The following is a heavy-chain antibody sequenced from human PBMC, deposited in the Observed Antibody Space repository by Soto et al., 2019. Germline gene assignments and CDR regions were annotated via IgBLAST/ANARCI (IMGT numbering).Heavy chain of an antibody. CDR1: GFTVSSNY. D-gene: IGHD3-3*01. Sequence: PRGSLRLSCAATGFTVSSNYMTWVRQAPGKGLECVSIIYTGVSTYYADSVKGRFTISRDNSKNTLYLQMDSLRAEDTAVYYCARGVTTLGVVTRGRMDVWGQGTKVTVS. CDR2: IYTGVST. J-gene: IGHJ6*02. V-gene: IGHV3-53*01. CDR3: ARGVTTLGVVTRGRMDV.